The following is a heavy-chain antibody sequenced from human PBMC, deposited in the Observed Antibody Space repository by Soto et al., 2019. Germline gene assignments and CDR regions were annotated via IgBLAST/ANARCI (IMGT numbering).Heavy chain of an antibody. D-gene: IGHD3-22*01. J-gene: IGHJ4*02. Sequence: QVQLQESGPGLVKPSETLYLSCNVSGDSITNSYWSWIRQSPGKGLEWIGYIYARGSTNYNPSLKSRVIISLDTSKNQVSLRLSSVTAADTAVYYCARDPYYDGSGFRRLDYWGQGTLVTVSS. CDR2: IYARGST. CDR3: ARDPYYDGSGFRRLDY. V-gene: IGHV4-59*01. CDR1: GDSITNSY.